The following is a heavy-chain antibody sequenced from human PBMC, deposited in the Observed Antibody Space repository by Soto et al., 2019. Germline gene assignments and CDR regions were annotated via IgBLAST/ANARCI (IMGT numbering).Heavy chain of an antibody. Sequence: GSGPTLVNPTETLTLTCTVSGSSLNNGRMGVSWIRQPPGKALEWLAHSFSNDVSPYSISLENRLTISRDTSRSQVVLTVTNMGPVDTATYFCARTRPPSFTSGVSYTGAFDVWGQGTTVTVSS. D-gene: IGHD2-8*01. V-gene: IGHV2-26*01. CDR2: SFSNDVS. CDR1: GSSLNNGRMG. CDR3: ARTRPPSFTSGVSYTGAFDV. J-gene: IGHJ3*01.